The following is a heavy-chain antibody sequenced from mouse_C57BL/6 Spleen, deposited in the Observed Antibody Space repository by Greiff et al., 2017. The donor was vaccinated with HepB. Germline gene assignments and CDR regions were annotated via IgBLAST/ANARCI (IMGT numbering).Heavy chain of an antibody. V-gene: IGHV14-3*01. CDR2: IDPANGNT. CDR1: GFNIKNTY. Sequence: EVKLQESVAELVRPGASVKLSCTASGFNIKNTYMHWVKQRPEQGLEWIGRIDPANGNTKYAPKFQGKATITADTSSNTAYLQLSSLTSEDTAIYYCARDYYGSSYVDFFAYWGQGTLVTVSA. J-gene: IGHJ3*01. D-gene: IGHD1-1*01. CDR3: ARDYYGSSYVDFFAY.